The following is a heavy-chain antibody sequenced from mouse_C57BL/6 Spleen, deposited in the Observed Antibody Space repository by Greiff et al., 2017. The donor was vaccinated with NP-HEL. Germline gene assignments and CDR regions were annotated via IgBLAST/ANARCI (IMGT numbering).Heavy chain of an antibody. CDR3: ARRYGNQWYFDV. Sequence: EVKVEESGGGLVKPGGSLKLSCAASGFTFSSYTMSWVRQTPEKRLEWVATISGGGGNTYYPDSVKGRFTISRDNAKNTLYLQMSSLRSEDTALYYCARRYGNQWYFDVWGTGTTVTVSS. J-gene: IGHJ1*03. V-gene: IGHV5-9*01. CDR2: ISGGGGNT. CDR1: GFTFSSYT. D-gene: IGHD2-1*01.